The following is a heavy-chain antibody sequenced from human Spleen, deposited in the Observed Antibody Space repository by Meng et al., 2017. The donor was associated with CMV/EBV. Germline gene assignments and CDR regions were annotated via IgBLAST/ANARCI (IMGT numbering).Heavy chain of an antibody. V-gene: IGHV3-23*01. Sequence: GESLKISCEASKFTFSSYWMHWVRQAPGKGLEWVSAISGSGGSTYYADSVKGRFTISRDNSENTLYLQMSSLRAEDTAVYYCAKDPVPYGSGSYCYFDYWGQGTLVTVSS. CDR1: KFTFSSYW. D-gene: IGHD3-10*01. CDR2: ISGSGGST. J-gene: IGHJ4*02. CDR3: AKDPVPYGSGSYCYFDY.